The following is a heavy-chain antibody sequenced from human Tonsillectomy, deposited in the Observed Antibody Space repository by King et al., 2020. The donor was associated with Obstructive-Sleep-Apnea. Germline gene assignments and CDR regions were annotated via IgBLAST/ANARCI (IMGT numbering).Heavy chain of an antibody. D-gene: IGHD1-1*01. CDR1: GLSFSNAW. V-gene: IGHV3-15*01. CDR2: IKSKTDGGTT. J-gene: IGHJ6*02. Sequence: VQLVESGGDLVKPGGSLRLSCAASGLSFSNAWMNWVRQAPGKGLEWVGRIKSKTDGGTTDYAAPVKGRVTISRDDSKNMLYLQMNSLKTEDTGVYYCSTDVLERLILRRNFYYGMDVWGQGTTVTVSS. CDR3: STDVLERLILRRNFYYGMDV.